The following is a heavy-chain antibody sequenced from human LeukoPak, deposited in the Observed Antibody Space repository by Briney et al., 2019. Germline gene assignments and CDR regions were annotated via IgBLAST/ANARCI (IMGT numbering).Heavy chain of an antibody. V-gene: IGHV5-10-1*01. D-gene: IGHD1-26*01. CDR1: GYSFTSYW. Sequence: GESLKISCKGSGYSFTSYWISWVRQMPGKGLEWMGRIDPSDSYTNYSPSFQGHVTISADKSTSTAYLQWSSLKASDTAMYYCARHGEWELLVGDYWGQGTLVTVSS. CDR3: ARHGEWELLVGDY. CDR2: IDPSDSYT. J-gene: IGHJ4*02.